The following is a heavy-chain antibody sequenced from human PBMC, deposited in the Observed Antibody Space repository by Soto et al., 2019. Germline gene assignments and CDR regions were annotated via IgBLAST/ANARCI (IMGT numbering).Heavy chain of an antibody. J-gene: IGHJ5*01. CDR1: NCX. CDR3: VKGSRYSNGWYDS. V-gene: IGHV3-64D*08. CDR2: VRNDGATT. Sequence: NCXMHXVXXXSGKGLDYVSAVRNDGATTYYADSVKGRFTISRDNSKNTLYLQMNSLRPEDTAVYYCVKGSRYSNGWYDSWGQGTLVTVSS. D-gene: IGHD6-19*01.